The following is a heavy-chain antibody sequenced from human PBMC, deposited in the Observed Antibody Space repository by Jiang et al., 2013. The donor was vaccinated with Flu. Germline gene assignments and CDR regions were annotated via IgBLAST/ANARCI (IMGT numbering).Heavy chain of an antibody. CDR1: GYTFTGYY. CDR2: INPNSGGT. D-gene: IGHD3-22*01. V-gene: IGHV1-2*02. CDR3: ARPKYYYDSSGYYPFDY. Sequence: GAEVKKPGASVKVSCKASGYTFTGYYMHWVRQAPGQGLEWMGWINPNSGGTNYAQKFQGRVTMTRDTSISTAYMELSRLRSDDTAVYYCARPKYYYDSSGYYPFDYWGQGTLVTVSS. J-gene: IGHJ4*02.